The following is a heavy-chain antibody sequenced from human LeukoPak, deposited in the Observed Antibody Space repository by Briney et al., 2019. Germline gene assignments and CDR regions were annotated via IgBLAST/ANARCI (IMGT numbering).Heavy chain of an antibody. Sequence: ASVKVSCKASGYTFTSYGITWVRQATGQGLEWMGWMNPNSGNTGYAQKFQGRVTMTRNTSISTAYMELSSLRSEDTAVYYCARSPHGYSYGHLWGQGTMVTVSS. CDR1: GYTFTSYG. J-gene: IGHJ3*01. CDR2: MNPNSGNT. D-gene: IGHD5-18*01. V-gene: IGHV1-8*02. CDR3: ARSPHGYSYGHL.